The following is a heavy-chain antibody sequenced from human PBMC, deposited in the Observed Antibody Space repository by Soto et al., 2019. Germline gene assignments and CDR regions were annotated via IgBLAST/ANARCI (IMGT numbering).Heavy chain of an antibody. CDR1: GDSFSAYY. V-gene: IGHV1-2*02. J-gene: IGHJ6*03. CDR3: ARESGGATATLDYYYFYMDV. CDR2: INPNGGAT. D-gene: IGHD5-12*01. Sequence: QVQLVQSGAEVKKPGASVKVSRKTSGDSFSAYYLHWVRQAPGQGLEWLGWINPNGGATKYAQKFRGRVAMTRDTSIRTADLELTSLRSDDTAIYYCARESGGATATLDYYYFYMDVWGKGTTVTVSS.